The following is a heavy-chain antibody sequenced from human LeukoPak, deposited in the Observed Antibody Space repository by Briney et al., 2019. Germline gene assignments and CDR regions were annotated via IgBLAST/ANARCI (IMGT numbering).Heavy chain of an antibody. CDR1: GYTLTELS. D-gene: IGHD2-15*01. J-gene: IGHJ6*02. Sequence: ASVKVSCKVSGYTLTELSMHWVRQAPGKGLEWMGGFDPEDGETIYAQKFQGRVTMTEDTSTDTAYMELGSLRSEDTAVYYCATSGYCSGGSCYSGMGAYYYYGMDVWGQGTTVTVSS. CDR3: ATSGYCSGGSCYSGMGAYYYYGMDV. V-gene: IGHV1-24*01. CDR2: FDPEDGET.